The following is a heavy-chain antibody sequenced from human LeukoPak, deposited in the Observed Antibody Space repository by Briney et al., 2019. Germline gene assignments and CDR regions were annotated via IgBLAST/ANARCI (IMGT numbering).Heavy chain of an antibody. J-gene: IGHJ6*03. CDR1: GYTFTSYG. D-gene: IGHD3-10*01. Sequence: GASVKVSCKASGYTFTSYGISWVRQAPGQGLEWMGWISAYNGNTNYAQKLQGRVTMTTDTSTSTAYMELRSLRSDDTAVYYCARRKVTMVRGTRYYYMDVWGKGTTVTVSS. CDR2: ISAYNGNT. V-gene: IGHV1-18*01. CDR3: ARRKVTMVRGTRYYYMDV.